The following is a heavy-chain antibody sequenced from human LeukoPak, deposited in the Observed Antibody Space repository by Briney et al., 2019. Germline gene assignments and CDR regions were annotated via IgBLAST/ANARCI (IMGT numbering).Heavy chain of an antibody. Sequence: ASVKVSCKVSGYTLTELSMHWVRQAPGKGLEWMGGFDPEDGETIYAQKFQGRVTMTEDTSTDTAYMELSSLRSEDTAVYYCARDIGSHYYDSSGYSNWGQGTLVTVSS. CDR1: GYTLTELS. V-gene: IGHV1-24*01. CDR3: ARDIGSHYYDSSGYSN. CDR2: FDPEDGET. J-gene: IGHJ4*02. D-gene: IGHD3-22*01.